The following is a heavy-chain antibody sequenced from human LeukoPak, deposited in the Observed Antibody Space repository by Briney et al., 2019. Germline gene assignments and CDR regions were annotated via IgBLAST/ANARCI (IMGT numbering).Heavy chain of an antibody. CDR1: GFTFSSYS. J-gene: IGHJ4*02. Sequence: GGSLRLSCAASGFTFSSYSMNWVRQAPGKGLEWVSAISGSGGSTYYADSVKGRFTISRDNSENTLYLQMNSLRAEDTAVYYCAKDRMVFGSGRAFDYWGQGTLVTVSS. V-gene: IGHV3-23*01. CDR2: ISGSGGST. D-gene: IGHD3-10*01. CDR3: AKDRMVFGSGRAFDY.